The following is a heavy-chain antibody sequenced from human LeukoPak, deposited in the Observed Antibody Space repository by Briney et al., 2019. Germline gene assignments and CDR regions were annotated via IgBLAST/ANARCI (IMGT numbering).Heavy chain of an antibody. CDR3: AGQQLGWATIRNVGFYQHYYMDV. J-gene: IGHJ6*03. CDR2: ISAYNGAT. CDR1: GYSFTSYG. D-gene: IGHD6-13*01. V-gene: IGHV1-18*01. Sequence: ASVKVSCKASGYSFTSYGISWVRQAPGQGLEWMGWISAYNGATSHAHEFQGRVTMTTDTPTTTAYMELRSLRSDDTAVYYCAGQQLGWATIRNVGFYQHYYMDVWGKGTTVTVS.